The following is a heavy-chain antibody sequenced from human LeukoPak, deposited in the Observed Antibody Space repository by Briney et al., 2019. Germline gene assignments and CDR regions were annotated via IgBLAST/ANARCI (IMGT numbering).Heavy chain of an antibody. D-gene: IGHD2-2*01. CDR3: ARWVGGPAGINYYGMDV. Sequence: ASVKVSCKASGYTFSSHYMQWVRQAPGQGFEWMGIINPSGGSTSYAQKFQGRVTMTRDTSTSTVYMELSSLRSEDTAVYYCARWVGGPAGINYYGMDVWGQGTTVTASS. CDR2: INPSGGST. V-gene: IGHV1-46*01. CDR1: GYTFSSHY. J-gene: IGHJ6*02.